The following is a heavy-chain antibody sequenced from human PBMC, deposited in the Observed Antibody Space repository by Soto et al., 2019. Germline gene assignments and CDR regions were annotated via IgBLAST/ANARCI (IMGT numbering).Heavy chain of an antibody. V-gene: IGHV1-69*15. Sequence: QVQLVQSGAEVRKPGSSVQVSCKASGGTFYTYTFSWVRQAPGQGLEWMGSITPIYPTTNYAEKFQGRLTVTADGSTSTVYMELSSLTSDDTAVYYCARIPRYSFPTSADLDSWGQGNLVTVSS. CDR3: ARIPRYSFPTSADLDS. CDR2: ITPIYPTT. CDR1: GGTFYTYT. D-gene: IGHD5-18*01. J-gene: IGHJ4*02.